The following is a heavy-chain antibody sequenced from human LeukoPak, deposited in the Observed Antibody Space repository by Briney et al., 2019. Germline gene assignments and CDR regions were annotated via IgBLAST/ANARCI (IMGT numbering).Heavy chain of an antibody. D-gene: IGHD3-3*01. V-gene: IGHV3-30*04. CDR3: ARDLTYYDFWSGYSTYYYYGMDV. Sequence: GGSLRLSCAASGFTFSSYAMHWVRQAPGKGLEWVAVISYDGSNKYYADSVKGRFTISRDNSKNTLYLQMNSLRAEDTAVYYCARDLTYYDFWSGYSTYYYYGMDVWGQGTTVTVSS. CDR2: ISYDGSNK. J-gene: IGHJ6*02. CDR1: GFTFSSYA.